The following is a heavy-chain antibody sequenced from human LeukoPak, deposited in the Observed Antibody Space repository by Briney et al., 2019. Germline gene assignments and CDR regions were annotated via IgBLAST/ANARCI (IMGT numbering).Heavy chain of an antibody. V-gene: IGHV3-53*01. CDR2: IYSDNT. Sequence: PGGSLRLSCTVSGFTVSSNSMSWVRQAPGKGLEWVSFIYSDNTHYSDSVKGRLTISRDNSKNTLYLQMNSLRAEDTAVYYCARDRLHYVEYEKTFDYWGQGTLVTVSS. D-gene: IGHD4-17*01. CDR3: ARDRLHYVEYEKTFDY. CDR1: GFTVSSNS. J-gene: IGHJ4*02.